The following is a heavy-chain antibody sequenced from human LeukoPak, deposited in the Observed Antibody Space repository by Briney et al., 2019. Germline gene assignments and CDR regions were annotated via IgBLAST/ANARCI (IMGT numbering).Heavy chain of an antibody. CDR1: GFTFSNFW. CDR2: IKQDGFEK. Sequence: PGGSLRLSCAASGFTFSNFWVSWVRQAPGEGVEWVVNIKQDGFEKYYVHSVRGRFTISRDNAKNSLSLQMNSLRAEDTAVYYCARDGCTSTTCSTLGGFSSWGQGTLVSVSS. J-gene: IGHJ5*02. D-gene: IGHD2-2*01. V-gene: IGHV3-7*01. CDR3: ARDGCTSTTCSTLGGFSS.